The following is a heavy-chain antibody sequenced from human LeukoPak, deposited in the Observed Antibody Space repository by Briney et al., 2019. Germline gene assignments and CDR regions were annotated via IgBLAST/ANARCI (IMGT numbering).Heavy chain of an antibody. CDR3: ARVGYSSSSGAFDI. J-gene: IGHJ3*02. CDR2: IYYSGST. D-gene: IGHD6-6*01. CDR1: GGSISSYY. Sequence: PSETLSLTCTVSGGSISSYYRSWIRQPPGKGLEWIGYIYYSGSTNYNPSLKSRVTISVDTSKDQFSLKLSSVTAADTAVYYCARVGYSSSSGAFDIWGQGTMVTVSS. V-gene: IGHV4-59*01.